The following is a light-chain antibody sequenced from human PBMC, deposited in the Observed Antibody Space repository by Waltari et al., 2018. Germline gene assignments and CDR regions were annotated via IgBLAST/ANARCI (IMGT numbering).Light chain of an antibody. V-gene: IGKV3-20*01. CDR2: HAS. J-gene: IGKJ1*01. CDR1: QSISKY. Sequence: EIVLTQSPDTLSISPGESATLSCRASQSISKYLAWYQQKPGQAPRLLIYHASSRSTGIPDRFSGSGSGTDFSLTINRLEPEDFAVYYCQHYVSLPATFGQGTKLEIK. CDR3: QHYVSLPAT.